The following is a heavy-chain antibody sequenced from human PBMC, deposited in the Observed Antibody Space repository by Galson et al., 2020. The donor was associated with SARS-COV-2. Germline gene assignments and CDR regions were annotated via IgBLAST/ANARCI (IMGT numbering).Heavy chain of an antibody. CDR2: IYYSGLT. V-gene: IGHV4-59*08. CDR3: ARQECSGGACYRLFTH. Sequence: SETLSLTCTISGGSISPYYWSWIRQPPGKGLEWIGFIYYSGLTDYNPSLKSRVTISLDMSKSQFSLRLTSMTATDTAMYYCARQECSGGACYRLFTHWGQGTLVAVSS. J-gene: IGHJ4*02. D-gene: IGHD2-21*02. CDR1: GGSISPYY.